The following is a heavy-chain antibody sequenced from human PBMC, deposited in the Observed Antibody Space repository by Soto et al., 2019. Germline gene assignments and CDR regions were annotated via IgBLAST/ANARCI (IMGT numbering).Heavy chain of an antibody. V-gene: IGHV1-69*01. J-gene: IGHJ3*02. D-gene: IGHD1-7*01. CDR3: ARRALYSWNYAGAFDI. CDR2: IIPIFGTA. Sequence: VKLSCKASGGTFSSYATSWVRQAPGQGLEWMGGIIPIFGTANYAQKFQGRVTITADESTSTAYMELSSLRSEDTAVYYCARRALYSWNYAGAFDIWGQGTMVTVSS. CDR1: GGTFSSYA.